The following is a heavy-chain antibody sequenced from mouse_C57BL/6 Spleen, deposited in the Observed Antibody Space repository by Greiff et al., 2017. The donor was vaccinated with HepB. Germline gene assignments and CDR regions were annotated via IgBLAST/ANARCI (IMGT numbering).Heavy chain of an antibody. CDR3: ARAPYYDYGHWYFDV. Sequence: EVKLVESGGGLVQSGRSLRLSCATSGFTFSDFYMEWVRQAPGKGLEWIAASRNKANDYTTEYSASVKGRFIVSRDTSQSILYLQMNALRAEDTAIYYCARAPYYDYGHWYFDVWGTGTTVTVSS. CDR2: SRNKANDYTT. CDR1: GFTFSDFY. J-gene: IGHJ1*03. D-gene: IGHD2-4*01. V-gene: IGHV7-1*01.